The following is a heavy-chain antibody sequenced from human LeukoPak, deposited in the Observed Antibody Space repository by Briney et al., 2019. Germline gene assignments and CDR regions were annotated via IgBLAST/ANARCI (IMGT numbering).Heavy chain of an antibody. CDR3: ARRTGTNPRREWFDP. CDR2: ISAYNGNT. Sequence: ASVKVSCKASGYTFTSYGISWVRQAPGQGLEWMGWISAYNGNTNYAQKFQGRVTITTDESTSTAYMELSSLRSEDTAVYYCARRTGTNPRREWFDPWGQGTLVTVSS. V-gene: IGHV1-18*01. CDR1: GYTFTSYG. D-gene: IGHD1/OR15-1a*01. J-gene: IGHJ5*02.